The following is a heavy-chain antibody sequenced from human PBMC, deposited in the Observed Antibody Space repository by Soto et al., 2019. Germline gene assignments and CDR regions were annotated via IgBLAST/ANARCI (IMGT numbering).Heavy chain of an antibody. CDR3: ARRGSGSYYDY. CDR2: ISGRGDST. CDR1: GFTFSSYA. Sequence: EVQLLESGGGLVQPGGSLRLSCAASGFTFSSYAMRWVRQAPVKGLEWVSAISGRGDSTYYADSVKGRFTISRDNSKNPLYLQMNSLTADDTAVYYCARRGSGSYYDYWGQGTLVSVSS. J-gene: IGHJ4*02. V-gene: IGHV3-23*01. D-gene: IGHD1-26*01.